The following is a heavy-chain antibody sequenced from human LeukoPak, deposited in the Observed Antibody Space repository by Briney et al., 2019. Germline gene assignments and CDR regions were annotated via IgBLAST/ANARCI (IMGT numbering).Heavy chain of an antibody. J-gene: IGHJ5*02. V-gene: IGHV3-66*01. CDR1: GLTVSNQF. CDR3: AREGVNYYDSSGYYAVS. D-gene: IGHD3-22*01. CDR2: IYSDGAT. Sequence: TGGSLRLSCAASGLTVSNQFMDWVRQAPGKGLEWVSTIYSDGATYYSDSVRGRFTISRDSSQNTVYLQMNSLRAEDTAVYYCAREGVNYYDSSGYYAVSWGQGTLVTVSS.